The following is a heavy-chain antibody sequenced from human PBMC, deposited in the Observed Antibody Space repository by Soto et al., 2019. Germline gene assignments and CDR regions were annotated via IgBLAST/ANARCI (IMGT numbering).Heavy chain of an antibody. CDR1: GFTFSSYA. CDR2: ISGSGGST. CDR3: AKLLHRALFCSGGSGQRDY. D-gene: IGHD2-15*01. J-gene: IGHJ4*02. V-gene: IGHV3-23*01. Sequence: EVQLLESGGGLVQPGGSLRLSCAASGFTFSSYAMSWVRQAPGKGLEWVSAISGSGGSTYYADSVKGRFTISRDNAKNTLYLQMNSLRAEDTAVYYCAKLLHRALFCSGGSGQRDYWGQGTLVTVSS.